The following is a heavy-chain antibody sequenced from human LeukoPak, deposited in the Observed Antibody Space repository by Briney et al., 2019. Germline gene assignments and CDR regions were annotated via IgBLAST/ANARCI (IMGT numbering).Heavy chain of an antibody. V-gene: IGHV1-8*01. D-gene: IGHD6-13*01. CDR1: VYTFTSYD. Sequence: ASVKVSCKASVYTFTSYDINWVRQATGQGLEWMGWMKPNSGDTGYAQKFQGRVTMTRNTSISTAYMELSSLRSEDTAVYYCARGPPASSSSDYWGQGTLVIVSS. CDR3: ARGPPASSSSDY. CDR2: MKPNSGDT. J-gene: IGHJ4*02.